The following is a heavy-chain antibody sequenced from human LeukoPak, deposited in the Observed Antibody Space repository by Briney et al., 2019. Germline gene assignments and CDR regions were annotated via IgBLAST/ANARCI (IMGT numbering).Heavy chain of an antibody. Sequence: SQTLSLTCNVSGGPIRSAGYYWSWIRLSPGRGLEWIGYIYHSGTTFYSPSLKSRVTISIDTSKSQFSLTLSAVAAADTAVYYCARNWGYNYGYGSFDSWGQGILVTVSS. D-gene: IGHD5-24*01. CDR1: GGPIRSAGYY. V-gene: IGHV4-30-2*06. CDR2: IYHSGTT. CDR3: ARNWGYNYGYGSFDS. J-gene: IGHJ4*02.